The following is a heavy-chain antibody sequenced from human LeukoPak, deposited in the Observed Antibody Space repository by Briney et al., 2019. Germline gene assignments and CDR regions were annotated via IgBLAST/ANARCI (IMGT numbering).Heavy chain of an antibody. V-gene: IGHV1-2*02. J-gene: IGHJ3*02. CDR2: INPNSGGT. Sequence: ASVKVSCKASGYTFTGYYMHLVRQAPGQGLEWMGWINPNSGGTNYAQKFQGRVTMTRDTSISTAYMELSRLRSDDTAVYYCARVGRLDGNAFDIWGQGTMVTVSS. CDR1: GYTFTGYY. CDR3: ARVGRLDGNAFDI. D-gene: IGHD5-24*01.